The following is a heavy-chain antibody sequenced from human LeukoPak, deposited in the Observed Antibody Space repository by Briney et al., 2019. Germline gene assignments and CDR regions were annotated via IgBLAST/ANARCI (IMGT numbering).Heavy chain of an antibody. J-gene: IGHJ6*02. Sequence: ASVKVSCKASGYTFTGYYMHWVRQAPGQGLEWMGWINPNSGGTNYAQKFQGWVTMTRDTSISTAYMELSRLRSDDTAVYYCARSAYSGSYYPYYYYGMDVWGQGTTITVSS. CDR1: GYTFTGYY. CDR3: ARSAYSGSYYPYYYYGMDV. D-gene: IGHD1-26*01. CDR2: INPNSGGT. V-gene: IGHV1-2*04.